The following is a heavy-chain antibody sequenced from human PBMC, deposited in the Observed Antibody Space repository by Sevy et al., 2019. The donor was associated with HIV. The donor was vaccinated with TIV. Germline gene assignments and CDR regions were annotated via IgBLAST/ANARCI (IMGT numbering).Heavy chain of an antibody. Sequence: GSLRLSCAASEFTVSSNYMSWVRQAPGKGLEWVAVVSKEGTNKYYADSVKGRFTISRDNSRNTLYLQMQSLRADDTAVYFCARDPHSVPHWGSFDSWGQRTLVTVSS. CDR3: ARDPHSVPHWGSFDS. J-gene: IGHJ4*02. CDR2: VSKEGTNK. CDR1: EFTVSSNY. D-gene: IGHD3-16*01. V-gene: IGHV3-30*03.